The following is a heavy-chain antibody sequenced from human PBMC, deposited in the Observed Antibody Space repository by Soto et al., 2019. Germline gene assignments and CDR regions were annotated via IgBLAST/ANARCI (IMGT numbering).Heavy chain of an antibody. Sequence: ASVKVSGKASGYTFTSYYMHWVRQAPGQGLEWMGIVNPSGGSTSYAQKFQGRVTMTRDTSTSTVYMELSSLRSEDTAVYYCARDRSSGWLDYWGQGTLVTVSS. D-gene: IGHD6-19*01. CDR3: ARDRSSGWLDY. V-gene: IGHV1-46*03. J-gene: IGHJ4*02. CDR1: GYTFTSYY. CDR2: VNPSGGST.